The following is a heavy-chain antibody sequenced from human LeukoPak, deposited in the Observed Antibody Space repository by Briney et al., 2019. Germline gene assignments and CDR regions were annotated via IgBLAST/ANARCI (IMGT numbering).Heavy chain of an antibody. Sequence: GESLKISCKGSGYSFTSYWIGWVRQMPGKGLEWMGIIYPGDSDTRYSPSFRGQVTISADKSISTAYLQWSSLKASDTAMYYCASAIRYCSSTSCYTQAFDIWGQGTMVTVSS. J-gene: IGHJ3*02. V-gene: IGHV5-51*01. D-gene: IGHD2-2*02. CDR2: IYPGDSDT. CDR1: GYSFTSYW. CDR3: ASAIRYCSSTSCYTQAFDI.